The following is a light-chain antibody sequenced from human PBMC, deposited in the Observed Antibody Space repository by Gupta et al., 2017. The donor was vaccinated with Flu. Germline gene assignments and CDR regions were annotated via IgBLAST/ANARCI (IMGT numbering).Light chain of an antibody. J-gene: IGLJ1*01. CDR2: DVT. CDR1: SNDVGGSNR. CDR3: SSYAGRVTWV. V-gene: IGLV2-11*01. Sequence: QSAPTQPRSVSGSPGQSVTISCTGSSNDVGGSNRVSWYQQRPGKAPKHLLYDVTERPSGVPDRVSGSKSGNTASLTISRLQADDEADYYCSSYAGRVTWVFGTGTTVTVL.